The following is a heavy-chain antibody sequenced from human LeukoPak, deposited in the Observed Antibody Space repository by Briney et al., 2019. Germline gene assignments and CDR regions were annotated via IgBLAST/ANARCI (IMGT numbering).Heavy chain of an antibody. CDR3: ARDPRIAVAGTPYYYYGMDV. J-gene: IGHJ6*02. D-gene: IGHD6-19*01. Sequence: PGGSLRLSCAASGFTVSSNYMSWVRQAPGKELEWVSVIYSGGSTYYADSVKGRFTISRDNSKHTLYLQMNSLRAEDTAVYYCARDPRIAVAGTPYYYYGMDVWGQGTTVTVSS. V-gene: IGHV3-66*01. CDR1: GFTVSSNY. CDR2: IYSGGST.